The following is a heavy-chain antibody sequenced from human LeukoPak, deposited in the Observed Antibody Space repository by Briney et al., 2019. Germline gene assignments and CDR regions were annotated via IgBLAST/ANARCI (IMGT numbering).Heavy chain of an antibody. CDR3: ATQPGDYGNY. D-gene: IGHD4-17*01. CDR1: GYTLTELS. Sequence: GASVTVSFTVSGYTLTELSMHWVRQAPGKGLEWMGGFDPEDGETIYAQKFQGRVTMTEDTSTDTAYMELSSLRSEDTAVYYCATQPGDYGNYWGQGTLVAVSS. J-gene: IGHJ4*02. V-gene: IGHV1-24*01. CDR2: FDPEDGET.